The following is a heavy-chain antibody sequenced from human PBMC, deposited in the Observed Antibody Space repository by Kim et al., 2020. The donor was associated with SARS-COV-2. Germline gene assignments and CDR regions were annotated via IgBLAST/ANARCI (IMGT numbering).Heavy chain of an antibody. D-gene: IGHD1-1*01. CDR1: GFTFSSYA. Sequence: GGSLRLLCVASGFTFSSYAMSWVRQAPGKGLEWVSTLNGNGGNTYYADSVKGRFTISRDNSKNTLYLQMNSLRVEDTAVYYCAKHGLQNYWYFDLWGRGALVTVSS. CDR3: AKHGLQNYWYFDL. V-gene: IGHV3-23*01. CDR2: LNGNGGNT. J-gene: IGHJ2*01.